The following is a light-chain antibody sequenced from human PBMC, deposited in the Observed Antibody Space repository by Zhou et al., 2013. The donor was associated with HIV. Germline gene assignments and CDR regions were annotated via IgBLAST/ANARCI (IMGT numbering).Light chain of an antibody. CDR3: QQYHDFPWT. Sequence: DIQMTQSPSSLSASVGDRVTIACRASQNINTFLNWYQQKPGKAPELLIYAASSLQSGVPSRFSGSGSGTDFTLTISSLQPEDFATYFCQQYHDFPWTFGNGTTVEVK. J-gene: IGKJ1*01. V-gene: IGKV1-39*01. CDR1: QNINTF. CDR2: AAS.